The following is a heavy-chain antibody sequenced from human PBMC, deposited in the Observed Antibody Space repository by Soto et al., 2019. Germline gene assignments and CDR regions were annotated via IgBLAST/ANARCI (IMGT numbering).Heavy chain of an antibody. CDR1: GFTFSNAW. J-gene: IGHJ4*02. V-gene: IGHV3-15*01. D-gene: IGHD5-12*01. CDR2: IRSQTDGGTT. CDR3: HGYGY. Sequence: PGGSLRLSCAASGFTFSNAWMTWVRQAPGKGLEWVGRIRSQTDGGTTDYAAPVKGRFAISRDDSKNTLYLQMNSLRAEDTAVYYCHGYGYWGQGTLVTVSS.